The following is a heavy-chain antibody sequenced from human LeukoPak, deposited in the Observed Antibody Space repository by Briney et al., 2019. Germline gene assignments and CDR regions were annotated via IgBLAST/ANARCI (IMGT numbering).Heavy chain of an antibody. CDR3: ARYVVASACFDS. Sequence: GGSLRLSCAASGFTLSGYWMHWVRQAPGEGLVWVSRTNSDGTTTTYADSVRGRFTISRDNAKNTLYLQMNSLRADDTAVYYCARYVVASACFDSWGQGTLVTVSS. CDR1: GFTLSGYW. J-gene: IGHJ4*02. CDR2: TNSDGTTT. D-gene: IGHD2-21*01. V-gene: IGHV3-74*01.